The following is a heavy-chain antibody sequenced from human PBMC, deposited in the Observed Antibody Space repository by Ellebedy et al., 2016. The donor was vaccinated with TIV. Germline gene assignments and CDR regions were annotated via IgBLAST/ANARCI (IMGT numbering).Heavy chain of an antibody. CDR2: TYYRSKWYD. CDR3: TKAGAGGAAGLFGS. CDR1: GDRVSKSAI. Sequence: SQTLSLTCAISGDRVSKSAIWHWIRQSRSRGLEWLGRTYYRSKWYDDYAVSVRSRTTVKADTSKNQFSLRLNSVTPEDTAVYYCTKAGAGGAAGLFGSWGQGTLVTVSS. V-gene: IGHV6-1*01. J-gene: IGHJ4*02. D-gene: IGHD6-13*01.